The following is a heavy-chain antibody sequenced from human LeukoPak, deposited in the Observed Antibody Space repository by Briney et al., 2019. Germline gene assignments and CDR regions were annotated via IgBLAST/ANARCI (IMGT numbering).Heavy chain of an antibody. CDR1: GYTFTSYG. CDR2: ISAYNGNT. CDR3: ARDILWFGEHYYGMDV. V-gene: IGHV1-18*04. Sequence: ASVQVSCKASGYTFTSYGISWVRQAPGQGFEWMGWISAYNGNTNYAQKLQGRVTMTTDTSTSTAYMELRSLRSDDTAVYYCARDILWFGEHYYGMDVWGKGTTATVSS. D-gene: IGHD3-10*01. J-gene: IGHJ6*04.